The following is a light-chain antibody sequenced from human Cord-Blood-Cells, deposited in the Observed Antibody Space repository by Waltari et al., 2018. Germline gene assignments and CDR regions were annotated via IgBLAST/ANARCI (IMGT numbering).Light chain of an antibody. J-gene: IGLJ3*02. CDR2: DVS. CDR3: SSYTSSSNWV. Sequence: QSALTQPASVSGSPGQSITISCTGTSSDVGGYNYFSWYQQHPGQAPKLMIYDVSNRPSGVSNRFSGSKSGNTASLTSSGLQAEDEADYYCSSYTSSSNWVFGGGTKLTVL. V-gene: IGLV2-14*01. CDR1: SSDVGGYNY.